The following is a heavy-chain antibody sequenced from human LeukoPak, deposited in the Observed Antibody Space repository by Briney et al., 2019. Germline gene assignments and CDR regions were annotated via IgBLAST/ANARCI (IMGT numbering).Heavy chain of an antibody. CDR1: GFTFSIYA. V-gene: IGHV3-21*01. CDR3: ATFGDCTSTSCFSFDY. J-gene: IGHJ4*02. Sequence: GGSLRLSCAASGFTFSIYAMNWVRQAPGEGLEWVSSMSTSSSYIYYADSVKGRFTISRDNAKNSLYLYMNSLRAEDTAVYYCATFGDCTSTSCFSFDYWGQGTLVTVSS. CDR2: MSTSSSYI. D-gene: IGHD2-2*01.